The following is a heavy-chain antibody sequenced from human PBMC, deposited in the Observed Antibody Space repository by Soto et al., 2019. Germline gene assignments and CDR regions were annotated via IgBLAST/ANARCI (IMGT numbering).Heavy chain of an antibody. CDR3: ARDAGSSSGYSHTFDY. V-gene: IGHV4-31*03. J-gene: IGHJ4*02. Sequence: QVQLQESGPGLVKPSQTLSLTCTVSGGSISSGGYYWSWIRQHPGKGLEWIGYIYYSGSTYYNPYLKSRVTISVDTSNNQFSLQLSSVTAADTAVYYCARDAGSSSGYSHTFDYWGQGTLVTVSS. CDR1: GGSISSGGYY. CDR2: IYYSGST. D-gene: IGHD3-22*01.